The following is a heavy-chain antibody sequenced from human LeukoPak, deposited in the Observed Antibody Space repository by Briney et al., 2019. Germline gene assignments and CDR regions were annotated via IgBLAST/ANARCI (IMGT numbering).Heavy chain of an antibody. CDR2: IYYSGST. CDR3: ASSPETYYDFWSGYSTFDY. CDR1: GGSISSSSYY. D-gene: IGHD3-3*01. J-gene: IGHJ4*02. Sequence: SETLSLTCTVSGGSISSSSYYWGWIRQPPGKGLEWIGSIYYSGSTYYNPSLKSRVTISVDTSKNQFSLKLSSVTAADTAVYYCASSPETYYDFWSGYSTFDYWGQGTLVTVSS. V-gene: IGHV4-39*07.